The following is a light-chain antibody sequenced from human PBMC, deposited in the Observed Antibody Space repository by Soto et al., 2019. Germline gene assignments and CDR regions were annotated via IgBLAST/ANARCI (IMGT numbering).Light chain of an antibody. CDR2: DAS. J-gene: IGKJ4*01. CDR3: QQRLYWPLT. V-gene: IGKV3-11*01. Sequence: EIVLTQSPGTLSLSPGERATLSCRASQSVRTYLAWYQQKPGQAPRVLIYDASDRATGIPARFSGSGSGTDFTLTISSLEPEDFAVYYCQQRLYWPLTFGGGTKVEIK. CDR1: QSVRTY.